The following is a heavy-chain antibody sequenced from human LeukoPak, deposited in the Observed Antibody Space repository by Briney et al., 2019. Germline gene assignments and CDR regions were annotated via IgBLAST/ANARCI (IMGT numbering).Heavy chain of an antibody. V-gene: IGHV4-38-2*02. J-gene: IGHJ5*02. Sequence: SETLSLTCSVSGYSISSGYYWGWIRQPPGKGLEWIGSIYQSGSTYYNPSLKSRVTISVDTSKNQFSLKLSSVTAADTAVYYCARDLAGIAVAGTLGWFDPWGQGTLVTVSS. D-gene: IGHD6-19*01. CDR1: GYSISSGYY. CDR2: IYQSGST. CDR3: ARDLAGIAVAGTLGWFDP.